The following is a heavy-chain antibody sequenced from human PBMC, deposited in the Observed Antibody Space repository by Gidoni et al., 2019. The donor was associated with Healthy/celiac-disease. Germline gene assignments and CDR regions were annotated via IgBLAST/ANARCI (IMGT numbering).Heavy chain of an antibody. CDR3: ARGPRSAVVRIDY. V-gene: IGHV3-48*01. D-gene: IGHD6-19*01. CDR2: ISSSSSTI. CDR1: GFTFSSYS. J-gene: IGHJ4*02. Sequence: EVQLVESGGGLVQPGGSLRLSCAASGFTFSSYSMNWVRQAPGKGLEWVSYISSSSSTIYYADSVKGRFTISRDNAKNSLYLQMNSLRAEDTAVYYCARGPRSAVVRIDYWGQGTLVTVSS.